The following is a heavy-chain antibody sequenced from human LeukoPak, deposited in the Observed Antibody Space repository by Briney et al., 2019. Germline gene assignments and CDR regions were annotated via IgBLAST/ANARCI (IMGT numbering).Heavy chain of an antibody. CDR3: TRSPFDY. Sequence: GGSLELSCAASGFTFSGSAMHWVRQASGKGLEWVGRIRSKADSYATAYAASVKGRFTISRDDSKNTAYLQMNSLKTEDTAVYYCTRSPFDYWGQGTLVTVSS. V-gene: IGHV3-73*01. CDR1: GFTFSGSA. CDR2: IRSKADSYAT. J-gene: IGHJ4*02.